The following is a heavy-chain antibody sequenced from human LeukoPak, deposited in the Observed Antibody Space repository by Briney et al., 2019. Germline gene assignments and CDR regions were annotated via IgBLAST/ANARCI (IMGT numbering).Heavy chain of an antibody. D-gene: IGHD6-13*01. CDR2: IYTSGSA. V-gene: IGHV4-61*02. CDR3: ARSWGIISDSTLDY. Sequence: PSETLSLTCTVSGGSISSGSYYWSWIRQPAGKGLEWIGRIYTSGSANYNPSLKSRVTMSLDTSKNQFSLKLSSVTAADTAVYYCARSWGIISDSTLDYWGQGTLVTVSS. CDR1: GGSISSGSYY. J-gene: IGHJ4*02.